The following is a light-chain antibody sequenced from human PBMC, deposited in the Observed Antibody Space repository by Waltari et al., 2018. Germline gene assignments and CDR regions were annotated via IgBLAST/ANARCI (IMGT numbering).Light chain of an antibody. Sequence: QSALTQPPSASGSPGQSVTLPCPGTRSDVGCYNFVSWYQQPPGKAPKVIIYEVSKRPSGVPDRFSGSKSGNTASLTVSGLQAEDEADYYCSSYAGSNTFVIFGGGTKLTVL. CDR1: RSDVGCYNF. V-gene: IGLV2-8*01. CDR2: EVS. CDR3: SSYAGSNTFVI. J-gene: IGLJ2*01.